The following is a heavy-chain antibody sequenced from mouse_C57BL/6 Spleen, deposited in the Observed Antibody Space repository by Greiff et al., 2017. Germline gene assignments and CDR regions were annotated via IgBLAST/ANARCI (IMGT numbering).Heavy chain of an antibody. J-gene: IGHJ3*01. D-gene: IGHD2-4*01. CDR1: GYTFTNYW. CDR3: ARGGDYDYGAGFAY. Sequence: QVQLQQSGAELVRPGTSVKMSCKASGYTFTNYWIGWAKQRPGHGLEWIGDIYPGGGYTNYNEKFKGKATLTADKSSSTAYMQFSSLTSEDAAIYYCARGGDYDYGAGFAYWGKGTLVTVAA. V-gene: IGHV1-63*01. CDR2: IYPGGGYT.